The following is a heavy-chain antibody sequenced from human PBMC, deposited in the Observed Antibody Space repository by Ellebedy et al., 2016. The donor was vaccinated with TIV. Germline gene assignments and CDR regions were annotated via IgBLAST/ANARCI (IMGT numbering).Heavy chain of an antibody. CDR3: ARDITSGWYVPLY. CDR1: GYTFSSYG. D-gene: IGHD6-19*01. Sequence: ASVKVSXXASGYTFSSYGISWVRQAPGQGLEWMGWISAYNGNTNYAQKLQGRVTVTTDTSTSTTYMELRSLRSDDTAVYYCARDITSGWYVPLYWGQGTLVTVSS. J-gene: IGHJ4*02. V-gene: IGHV1-18*01. CDR2: ISAYNGNT.